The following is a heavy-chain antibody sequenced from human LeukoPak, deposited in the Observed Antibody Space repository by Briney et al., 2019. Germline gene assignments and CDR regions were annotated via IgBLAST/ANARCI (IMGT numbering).Heavy chain of an antibody. CDR2: INTYNGNT. D-gene: IGHD6-13*01. Sequence: ASVKVSCKASGYTFTSKGISWVRQAPGQGLEGMIWINTYNGNTNYARKYQGRVTMTTDTSTSAVYMELRSLRSDDAAVYYCARDFDSSSLFDPWGQGTLVTVSS. V-gene: IGHV1-18*01. CDR3: ARDFDSSSLFDP. CDR1: GYTFTSKG. J-gene: IGHJ5*02.